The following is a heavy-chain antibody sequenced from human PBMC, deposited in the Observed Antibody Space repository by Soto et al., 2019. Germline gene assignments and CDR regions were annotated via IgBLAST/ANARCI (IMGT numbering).Heavy chain of an antibody. CDR1: GGSISSSSYY. Sequence: QLQLQESGPGLVKPSETLSLTCTVSGGSISSSSYYWGWIRQPPGKVLGWIGSIYYSGSTYYNPSLKGRVTTSVDTSKNHDYLKLGSVTAADTAVYYCASRPPAGNWHYVSYYYYGMDVWGQGTTVTVSS. J-gene: IGHJ6*02. V-gene: IGHV4-39*01. CDR2: IYYSGST. CDR3: ASRPPAGNWHYVSYYYYGMDV. D-gene: IGHD1-7*01.